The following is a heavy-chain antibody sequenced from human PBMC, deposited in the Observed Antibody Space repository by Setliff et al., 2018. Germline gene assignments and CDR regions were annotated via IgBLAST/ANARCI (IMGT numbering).Heavy chain of an antibody. J-gene: IGHJ5*02. Sequence: SETLSLTCGVSGGSIGSHSCWTWVRQAPGKGLEWLWETSHSGSAHYNPSLRSRVTISVDKSKNHFSLKLTSVTAADTAVYYCTRGAVAGRGWFDPWGQGTQVTVSS. CDR2: TSHSGSA. CDR3: TRGAVAGRGWFDP. CDR1: GGSIGSHSC. V-gene: IGHV4-4*02. D-gene: IGHD6-19*01.